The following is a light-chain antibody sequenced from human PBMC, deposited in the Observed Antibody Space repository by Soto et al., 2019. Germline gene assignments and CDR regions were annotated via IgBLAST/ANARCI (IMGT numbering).Light chain of an antibody. Sequence: QSALTQPASVSGSPGQSITIFCTGTSSNVGSYKLVSWYQQHPGKAPKLMIFEVNKRPSGVSNCFSGSKSGNTASLTISGLKVEDEADYYCCSSGGSPTYVFGTGTKLTVL. CDR3: CSSGGSPTYV. V-gene: IGLV2-23*02. J-gene: IGLJ1*01. CDR2: EVN. CDR1: SSNVGSYKL.